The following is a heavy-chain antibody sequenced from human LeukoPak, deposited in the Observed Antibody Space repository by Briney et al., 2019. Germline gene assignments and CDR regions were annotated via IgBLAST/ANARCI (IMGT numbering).Heavy chain of an antibody. D-gene: IGHD1-1*01. CDR1: GDSFNENY. CDR2: INHSGST. Sequence: KPSETLSLTCAVYGDSFNENYWSWVRQPPGKALEWIGEINHSGSTNYTPSLKSRVTISVDKSLRQFFLRLSPVTAADTAVYYCARERASNNYYNYFDPWGQGTQVTVSS. J-gene: IGHJ5*02. V-gene: IGHV4-34*01. CDR3: ARERASNNYYNYFDP.